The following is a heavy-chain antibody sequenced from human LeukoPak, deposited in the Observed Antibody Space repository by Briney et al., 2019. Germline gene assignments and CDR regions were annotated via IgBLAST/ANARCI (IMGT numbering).Heavy chain of an antibody. V-gene: IGHV3-33*01. D-gene: IGHD6-13*01. CDR2: IWYDGSNK. Sequence: GGSLRLSCAASGFTFSSYGMHWVRQAPGKGLEWVAVIWYDGSNKYYADSVKGRFTISRDNSKNTLYLQMNSLRAEDTAIYYCARAGGTSWADYWGQGTLVTVSS. CDR1: GFTFSSYG. CDR3: ARAGGTSWADY. J-gene: IGHJ4*02.